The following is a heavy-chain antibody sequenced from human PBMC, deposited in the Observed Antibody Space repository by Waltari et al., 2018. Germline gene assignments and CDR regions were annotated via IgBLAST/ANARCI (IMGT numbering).Heavy chain of an antibody. CDR2: ISGTGDRT. CDR1: GXTFTTYA. J-gene: IGHJ4*02. CDR3: VKNXGNMATKLXY. D-gene: IGHD5-12*01. Sequence: EVQLLESXGGLAQPGGSLRLSCXASGXTFTTYAMSWVRQAQGKGLEWVSTISGTGDRTDCADFXKGRXTXSRDXXKNXLHLQMHXXXAEXXALYYCVKNXGNMATKLXYWGQGTLVTVSS. V-gene: IGHV3-23*01.